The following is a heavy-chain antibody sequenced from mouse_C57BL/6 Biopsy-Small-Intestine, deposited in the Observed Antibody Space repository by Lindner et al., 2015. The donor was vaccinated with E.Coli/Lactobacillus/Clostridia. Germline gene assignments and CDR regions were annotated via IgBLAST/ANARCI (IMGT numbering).Heavy chain of an antibody. D-gene: IGHD1-1*02. CDR2: IYPGGGYT. V-gene: IGHV1-63*01. CDR3: ARQGGGDAMDY. Sequence: VQLQESGAELVRPGTSVKMSFKASGYTFTNYWIGWAKQRPGHGLEWIGDIYPGGGYTNYNEKFKGKATLTADKSSSTAYMQFSSLTSEDSAIYYCARQGGGDAMDYWGQGTSVTVSS. J-gene: IGHJ4*01. CDR1: GYTFTNYW.